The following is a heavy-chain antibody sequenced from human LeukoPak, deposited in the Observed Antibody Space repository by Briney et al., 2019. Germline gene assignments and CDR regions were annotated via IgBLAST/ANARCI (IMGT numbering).Heavy chain of an antibody. Sequence: PGGSLRLPCAASGFTFSSYAMTWVRQAPGKGLQWVSAISGGGVSTYYADSVKGRFTISRDNSKNTLYLQMNSLRAEDTAVYYCAKYYYDSSGYYITPPARAPDYWGQGTLVTVSS. J-gene: IGHJ4*02. V-gene: IGHV3-23*01. CDR2: ISGGGVST. D-gene: IGHD3-22*01. CDR1: GFTFSSYA. CDR3: AKYYYDSSGYYITPPARAPDY.